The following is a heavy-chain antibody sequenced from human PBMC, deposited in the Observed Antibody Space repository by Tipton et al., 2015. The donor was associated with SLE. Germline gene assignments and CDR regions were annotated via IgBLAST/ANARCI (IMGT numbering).Heavy chain of an antibody. J-gene: IGHJ6*03. CDR2: ISGNGDGI. CDR3: TKAPISSAWEYYYMEV. D-gene: IGHD1-26*01. Sequence: SLRLSCGVSGFSFGDYAMHWVRQVPGKGLEWVSSISGNGDGIVYVDSVKGRFTVSRDNGKNALYLQMNSLRPDDTAVYYCTKAPISSAWEYYYMEVWGKGTTVIVS. CDR1: GFSFGDYA. V-gene: IGHV3-9*01.